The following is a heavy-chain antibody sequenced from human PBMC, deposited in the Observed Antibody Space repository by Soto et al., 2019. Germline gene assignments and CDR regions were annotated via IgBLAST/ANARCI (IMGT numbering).Heavy chain of an antibody. CDR3: AAGDSSDTGDH. V-gene: IGHV1-69*01. CDR1: GDTLSHYG. D-gene: IGHD5-18*01. Sequence: QVQLVQSGAEVKKPGSSVKVSCKASGDTLSHYGVSWVRQVPGKGLEWMGGTTAILGTRDYAQKFQGRMTITSDESPTKFYLELNSLTSDDTAVYYCAAGDSSDTGDHWGQGTLVTVSS. CDR2: TTAILGTR. J-gene: IGHJ4*02.